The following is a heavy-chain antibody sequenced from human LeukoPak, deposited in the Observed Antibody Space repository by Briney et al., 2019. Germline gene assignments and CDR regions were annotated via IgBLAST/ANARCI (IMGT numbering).Heavy chain of an antibody. V-gene: IGHV4-34*01. Sequence: PSETLSLTRAVYGGSFSGYYWSWIRQPPGKGLDWIGEINHSGSTNYNPSLKSRVTISVDTSKNQFSLKLSSVTAADTAVYYCARSTVVPASDAFDIWAKGQWSPSLQ. CDR2: INHSGST. CDR1: GGSFSGYY. D-gene: IGHD2-2*01. J-gene: IGHJ3*02. CDR3: ARSTVVPASDAFDI.